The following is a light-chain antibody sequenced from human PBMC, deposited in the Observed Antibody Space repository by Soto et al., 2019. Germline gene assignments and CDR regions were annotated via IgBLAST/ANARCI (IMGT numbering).Light chain of an antibody. V-gene: IGKV1-5*01. CDR3: QHHNSYSEA. CDR1: QSISSW. CDR2: DAF. Sequence: DIQMTQSPSSLSASVGDRVTITCRASQSISSWLAWYQQKPGKAPKLLIFDAFSLESGVPQRFSGSGSGTEFTITISSLQPDDFATYYCQHHNSYSEAFGQGTKV. J-gene: IGKJ1*01.